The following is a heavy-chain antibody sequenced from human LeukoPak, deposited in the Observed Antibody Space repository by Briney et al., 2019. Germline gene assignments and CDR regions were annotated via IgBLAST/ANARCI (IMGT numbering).Heavy chain of an antibody. D-gene: IGHD6-19*01. CDR2: ISAYNGNT. J-gene: IGHJ5*02. CDR1: GYTFTSYG. CDR3: ARDSSGYNWFDP. Sequence: ASVKVSCKASGYTFTSYGISWVRQATGQGLEWMGWISAYNGNTNYAQKLQGRVTMTTDTSTSTAYMELRSLRSDDTAVYYCARDSSGYNWFDPWGQGTLVTVSS. V-gene: IGHV1-18*01.